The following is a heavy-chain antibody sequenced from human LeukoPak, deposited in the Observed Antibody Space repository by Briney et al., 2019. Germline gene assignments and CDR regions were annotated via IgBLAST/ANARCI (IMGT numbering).Heavy chain of an antibody. D-gene: IGHD3-16*02. CDR3: AKDSIVYYYYYMDV. CDR2: INQDGSEK. CDR1: GFTFSSYW. V-gene: IGHV3-7*01. Sequence: GTLRLSCAASGFTFSSYWMSWVRQAPGKGLEWVANINQDGSEKYYVDSVKGRFTISRGKSKNTLYLQMNSLRPEDTAVYYCAKDSIVYYYYYMDVWGKGTTVTVSS. J-gene: IGHJ6*03.